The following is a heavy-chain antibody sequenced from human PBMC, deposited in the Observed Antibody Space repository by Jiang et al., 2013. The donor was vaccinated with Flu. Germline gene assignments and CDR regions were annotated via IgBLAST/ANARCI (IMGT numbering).Heavy chain of an antibody. CDR2: ITGAGAT. D-gene: IGHD6-19*01. CDR3: AKDAQPDSGWDLDY. CDR1: GFTLGSFS. Sequence: VQLLESGGDLVQPGGSLRLSCAASGFTLGSFSMNWVRQAPGRGVEWVSAITGAGATHYADSVKGRFTISKDDFKNTVYLQMNSLRAEDTAIYYCAKDAQPDSGWDLDYWGQGTLVTVSS. J-gene: IGHJ4*02. V-gene: IGHV3-23*01.